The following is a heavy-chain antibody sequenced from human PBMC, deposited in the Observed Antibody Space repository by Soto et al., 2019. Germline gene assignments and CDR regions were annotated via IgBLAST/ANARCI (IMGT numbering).Heavy chain of an antibody. CDR2: ISSSSSTI. CDR1: GFTFSSYS. J-gene: IGHJ4*02. D-gene: IGHD3-10*01. V-gene: IGHV3-48*02. CDR3: ARDLASSMVRGVITPGDY. Sequence: ESGGGLVQPGGSLRLSCAASGFTFSSYSMNWVRQAPGKGLEWVSYISSSSSTIYYADSVKGRFTISRDNAKNSLYLQMNSLRDEDTAVYYCARDLASSMVRGVITPGDYWGQGTLVTVSS.